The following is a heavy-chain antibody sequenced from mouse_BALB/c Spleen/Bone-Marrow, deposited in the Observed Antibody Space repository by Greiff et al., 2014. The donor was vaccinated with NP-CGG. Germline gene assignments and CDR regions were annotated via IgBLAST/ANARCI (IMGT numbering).Heavy chain of an antibody. Sequence: VQLKQSGPDLVKPSQSLSLTCTVIGYSITSGYSWHWIRQFPGNNLEWMGYIHYSGSTGYNPSLKSRISITRDTSKNQFFLQLNSVTTEETAAYYGARRGDRLYAMDYWGQGTSVTVSS. CDR2: IHYSGST. J-gene: IGHJ4*01. CDR1: GYSITSGYS. D-gene: IGHD3-3*01. CDR3: ARRGDRLYAMDY. V-gene: IGHV3-1*02.